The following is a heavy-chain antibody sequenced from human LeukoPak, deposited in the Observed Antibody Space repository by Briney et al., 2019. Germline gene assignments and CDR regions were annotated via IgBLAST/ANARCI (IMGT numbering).Heavy chain of an antibody. CDR3: ARVALWFGAATRDYYYGMDV. CDR2: IIPIFGTA. D-gene: IGHD3-10*01. V-gene: IGHV1-69*13. Sequence: SVKVSCKASGGTFSSYAISWVRQAPGQGLEWMGGIIPIFGTANYAQKFQGRVTITAHESTSTAYMELSSLRSEDTAVYYCARVALWFGAATRDYYYGMDVWGQGTTATVSS. CDR1: GGTFSSYA. J-gene: IGHJ6*02.